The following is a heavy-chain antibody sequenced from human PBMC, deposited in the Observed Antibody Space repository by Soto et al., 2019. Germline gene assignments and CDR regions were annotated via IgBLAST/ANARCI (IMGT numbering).Heavy chain of an antibody. D-gene: IGHD6-19*01. CDR1: GYTFTSYD. CDR2: MNPNSGNT. V-gene: IGHV1-8*01. J-gene: IGHJ6*03. Sequence: ASVKVSCKASGYTFTSYDINWVRQATGQGLEWMGWMNPNSGNTGYAQKFQGRVTMTRNTSISTAYMELSSLRSEDTAVYYCARVGAVASYYYYYMDVWGKGTTVTVSS. CDR3: ARVGAVASYYYYYMDV.